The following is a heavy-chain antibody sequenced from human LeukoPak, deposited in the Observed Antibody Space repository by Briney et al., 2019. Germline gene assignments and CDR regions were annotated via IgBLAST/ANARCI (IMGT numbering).Heavy chain of an antibody. CDR1: GGSISNYY. V-gene: IGHV4-59*01. D-gene: IGHD6-13*01. J-gene: IGHJ4*02. CDR2: IYYSGST. Sequence: PSETLSLTCTVSGGSISNYYWSWIRQPPGKGLEWIGYIYYSGSTNYNPSLKSRVTISVDTSKNQFSLKLRFVTAADTAVYYCARDAGYNSPFDSWGQGTLVTVSS. CDR3: ARDAGYNSPFDS.